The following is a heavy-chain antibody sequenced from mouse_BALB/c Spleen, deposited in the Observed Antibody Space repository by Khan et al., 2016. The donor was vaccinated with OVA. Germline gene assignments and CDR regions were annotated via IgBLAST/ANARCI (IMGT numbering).Heavy chain of an antibody. CDR2: IFPGSVST. J-gene: IGHJ3*01. Sequence: QVQLKESGGDLMKPGASVKISCKATGYTFSSYWIEWVKQRPGHGLEWIGQIFPGSVSTTYNEKFKGKVTFTADTSSNTAYMQLSSLTSEDSAVYYCARGGYGGFAYWGRGTLVAVSA. CDR1: GYTFSSYW. D-gene: IGHD2-2*01. V-gene: IGHV1-9*01. CDR3: ARGGYGGFAY.